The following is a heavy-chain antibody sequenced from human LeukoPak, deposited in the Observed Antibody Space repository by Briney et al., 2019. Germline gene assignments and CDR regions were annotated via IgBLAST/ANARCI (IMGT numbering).Heavy chain of an antibody. CDR1: AFTFSSYG. CDR2: ISYDGSDK. D-gene: IGHD6-19*01. J-gene: IGHJ6*03. CDR3: ARDHLSSGSSPDYYYYYYMDV. Sequence: GGSLRLSCAASAFTFSSYGMHWVRQAPGKGLEWVALISYDGSDKDYAKSVKGRFTISRDNSKNTLYLQMNSLRAEDTAVYYCARDHLSSGSSPDYYYYYYMDVWGKGTTVTISS. V-gene: IGHV3-30*03.